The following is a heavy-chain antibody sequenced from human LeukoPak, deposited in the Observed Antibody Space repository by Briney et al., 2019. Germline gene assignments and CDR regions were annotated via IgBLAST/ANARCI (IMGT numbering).Heavy chain of an antibody. Sequence: PSETLSLTCTGSGGSISSYYWSWIRQPPGKGLEWIGYIYYSGSTNYNPSLKSRVTISVDTSKNQFSLKLSSVTAADTAVYYCARDGYSYGYRSLDDAFDIWGQGTMVTVSS. CDR2: IYYSGST. CDR1: GGSISSYY. J-gene: IGHJ3*02. V-gene: IGHV4-59*01. CDR3: ARDGYSYGYRSLDDAFDI. D-gene: IGHD5-18*01.